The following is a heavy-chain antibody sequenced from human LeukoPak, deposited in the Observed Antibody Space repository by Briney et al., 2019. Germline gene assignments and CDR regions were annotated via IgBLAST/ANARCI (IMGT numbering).Heavy chain of an antibody. CDR3: TTVGTMLRGFDS. Sequence: PGGSLRLSCAASGFTFSSYSMNWVRQAPGEGLEWVGRTKTKTDGGTTDYAAPVKGRFTISRDDSKNTMYLQMNSLKTEDTAVYYCTTVGTMLRGFDSWGQGTLVTVSS. J-gene: IGHJ4*02. V-gene: IGHV3-15*01. CDR2: TKTKTDGGTT. CDR1: GFTFSSYS. D-gene: IGHD3-10*01.